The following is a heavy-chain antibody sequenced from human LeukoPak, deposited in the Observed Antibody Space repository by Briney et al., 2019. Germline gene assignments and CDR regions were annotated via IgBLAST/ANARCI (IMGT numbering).Heavy chain of an antibody. J-gene: IGHJ4*02. D-gene: IGHD2-2*02. CDR1: GYTFTSYG. CDR2: ISAYNGNT. V-gene: IGHV1-18*01. Sequence: GASVKVSCKASGYTFTSYGISWVRQAPGQGLEWMGWISAYNGNTNYAQKLQGRVTMTTDTSTSTAYMELRSLRSDDTAVYYCARDQHHLKYCSSTSCYTLGYWGQGTQVTVSS. CDR3: ARDQHHLKYCSSTSCYTLGY.